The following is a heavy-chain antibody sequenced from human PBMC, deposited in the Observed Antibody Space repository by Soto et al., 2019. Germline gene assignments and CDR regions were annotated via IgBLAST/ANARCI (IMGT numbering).Heavy chain of an antibody. D-gene: IGHD3-22*01. CDR1: GGSISSYY. CDR3: ARGPRDYDSSGYYYALDY. CDR2: IYYSGST. J-gene: IGHJ4*02. V-gene: IGHV4-59*01. Sequence: QVQLQESSPGLVKPSETLSLTCTVSGGSISSYYWSWIRQPPGKGLEWIGYIYYSGSTNYNPSLQSRVTISVDTSKNQFSLKLSSVTAADTAVYYCARGPRDYDSSGYYYALDYWGQGTLVTVSP.